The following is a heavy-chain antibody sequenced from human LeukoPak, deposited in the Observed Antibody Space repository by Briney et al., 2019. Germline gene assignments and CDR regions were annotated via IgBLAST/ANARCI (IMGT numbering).Heavy chain of an antibody. CDR3: AAGAGITRY. J-gene: IGHJ4*02. V-gene: IGHV3-9*01. CDR1: GLTFYDYA. CDR2: ITWNSGSI. Sequence: GGSLRLSCAASGLTFYDYAMHWVRQAPGKGLEWVSGITWNSGSIAYADSVKGRFTISRDNAKNSLYLRVNSLRSEDTALYYCAAGAGITRYWGQGTLVTVSS. D-gene: IGHD3-10*01.